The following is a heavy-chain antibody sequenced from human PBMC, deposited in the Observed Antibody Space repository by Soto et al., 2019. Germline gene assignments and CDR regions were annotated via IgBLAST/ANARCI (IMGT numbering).Heavy chain of an antibody. V-gene: IGHV4-34*01. Sequence: SETLSLTCAVYGGSFSGYYWSWIRQPPGKGLEWIGEINHSGSTNYNPSLKSRVTISVDTSKNQFSLKLSSVTAADTAVYYCARGKLRGYSYGNNWFDPWGQGTLVT. CDR3: ARGKLRGYSYGNNWFDP. D-gene: IGHD5-18*01. CDR1: GGSFSGYY. CDR2: INHSGST. J-gene: IGHJ5*02.